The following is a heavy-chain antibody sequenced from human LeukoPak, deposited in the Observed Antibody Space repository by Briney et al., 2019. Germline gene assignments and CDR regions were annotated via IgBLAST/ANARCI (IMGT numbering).Heavy chain of an antibody. CDR1: GGSMSSSSYF. J-gene: IGHJ4*02. D-gene: IGHD2-21*02. Sequence: PSETLSLTCTVSGGSMSSSSYFWAWIRQSPGKGLEWIGSIYYSGSTHYNPSLESRVTISVDTSKNQFPLKLNSVTAADTAVYYCARLGTVVTAIIGGYFDCWGQGTLVTVSS. CDR3: ARLGTVVTAIIGGYFDC. CDR2: IYYSGST. V-gene: IGHV4-39*01.